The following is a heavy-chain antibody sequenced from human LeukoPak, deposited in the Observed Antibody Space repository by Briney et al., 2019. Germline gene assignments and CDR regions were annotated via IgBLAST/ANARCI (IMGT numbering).Heavy chain of an antibody. D-gene: IGHD3-10*01. V-gene: IGHV1-46*01. J-gene: IGHJ4*02. Sequence: ASVKVSCKASGYTFTSYYLHWVRQAPGQGLEWMGIINPSAGSTSYAQKFQGRVTLTRDMSTSTVYMEVSSLRSEDTAVYYCARDLRFGELSFHPFDYWGQGTLVTVSS. CDR3: ARDLRFGELSFHPFDY. CDR2: INPSAGST. CDR1: GYTFTSYY.